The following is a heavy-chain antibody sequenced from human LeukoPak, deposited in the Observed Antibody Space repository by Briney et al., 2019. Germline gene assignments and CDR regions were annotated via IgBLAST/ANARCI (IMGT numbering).Heavy chain of an antibody. V-gene: IGHV3-23*01. D-gene: IGHD6-19*01. J-gene: IGHJ6*02. CDR2: ISGSGGSS. Sequence: GGSLRLSCAASGFTTSSYAMSWVRQAPGKGLEWVSAISGSGGSSYYADSVKGRFTISRDNSKNTLYLQMYSLRAEDTAVYYCARSSGWSIHYGMDVWGQGTTVTVSS. CDR1: GFTTSSYA. CDR3: ARSSGWSIHYGMDV.